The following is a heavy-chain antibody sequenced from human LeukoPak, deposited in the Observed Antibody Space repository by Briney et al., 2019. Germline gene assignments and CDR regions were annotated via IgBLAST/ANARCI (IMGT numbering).Heavy chain of an antibody. Sequence: PSETLSLTCTVSGGSISSYNWSWIRRPPGKGREWIGYIYYSGSTKYNPSLKSRVTISIDTSKIQFSLTLSSVTAADTAVYYCARDYYGSGLNDYWGQGTLVAVSS. J-gene: IGHJ4*02. D-gene: IGHD3-10*01. CDR1: GGSISSYN. CDR3: ARDYYGSGLNDY. CDR2: IYYSGST. V-gene: IGHV4-59*01.